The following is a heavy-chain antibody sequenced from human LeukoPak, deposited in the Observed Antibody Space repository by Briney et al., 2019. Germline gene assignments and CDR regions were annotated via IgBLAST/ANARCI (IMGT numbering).Heavy chain of an antibody. Sequence: PGRSLRLSCAASGFTFSSYAMNWVRQAPGKGLEWVAVISYDGSKKYYADSVKGRFTISRDNSENTLYLQMNSLRAEDTAMYYCAAGGRVWGQGTTVTVSS. CDR1: GFTFSSYA. CDR2: ISYDGSKK. V-gene: IGHV3-30-3*01. CDR3: AAGGRV. J-gene: IGHJ6*02. D-gene: IGHD3-10*01.